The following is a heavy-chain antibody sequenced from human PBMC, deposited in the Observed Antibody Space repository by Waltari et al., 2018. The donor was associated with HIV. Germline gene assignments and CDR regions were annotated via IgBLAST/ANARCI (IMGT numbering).Heavy chain of an antibody. V-gene: IGHV3-15*01. CDR2: SKSKTDGETT. J-gene: IGHJ3*02. D-gene: IGHD4-17*01. CDR3: TTVFPMTTVTRGAFDI. CDR1: GFTFSNAW. Sequence: EVQLVESGGGLVKPGGSLRLSCAASGFTFSNAWMSWVRQAPGKGLEWVGRSKSKTDGETTDYAAPVKGRFTISRDDSKNTLYLQMNSLKTEDTAVYYCTTVFPMTTVTRGAFDIWGQGTMVTVSS.